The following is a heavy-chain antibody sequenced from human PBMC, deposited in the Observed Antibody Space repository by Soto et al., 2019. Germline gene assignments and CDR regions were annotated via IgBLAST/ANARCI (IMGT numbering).Heavy chain of an antibody. J-gene: IGHJ4*02. CDR3: AKLVAPIVVVPAAAFDY. Sequence: GSLRLSCAASGFTFSSYAMSWVRQAPGKGLEWVSAISGSGGRPYYADPVKGRFTIPRDNSKNTLYLQMNSLRAEDTAVYYCAKLVAPIVVVPAAAFDYWGQGTLVTVSS. V-gene: IGHV3-23*01. CDR2: ISGSGGRP. CDR1: GFTFSSYA. D-gene: IGHD2-2*01.